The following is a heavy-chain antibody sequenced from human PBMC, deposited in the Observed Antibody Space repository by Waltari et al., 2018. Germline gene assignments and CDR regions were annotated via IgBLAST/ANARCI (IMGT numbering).Heavy chain of an antibody. Sequence: EVQLVESGGGLVKPGGSLRLSCAASGFTFSSYSMNWVRQAPGKGLEWVSSIRSSSSYIYYADSVKGRFTISRDNAKNSLYLQMNSLRAEDTAVYYCAREYSSYYYMDVWGKGTTVTVSS. V-gene: IGHV3-21*03. CDR1: GFTFSSYS. CDR2: IRSSSSYI. J-gene: IGHJ6*03. D-gene: IGHD6-6*01. CDR3: AREYSSYYYMDV.